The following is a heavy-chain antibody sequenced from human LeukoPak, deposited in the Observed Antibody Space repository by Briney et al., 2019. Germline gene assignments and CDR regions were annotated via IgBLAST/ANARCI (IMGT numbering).Heavy chain of an antibody. D-gene: IGHD1-26*01. CDR2: IYSGGST. V-gene: IGHV3-53*01. CDR3: ATSGNYYLKY. Sequence: GGSLRLSCAASGFTVSSSYMSWVRQAPGKGLEWVSVIYSGGSTYYADSVKGRFTISRDNSKNSLYLQMNSLRAEDTAIYYCATSGNYYLKYWGQGTLVTVSS. J-gene: IGHJ4*02. CDR1: GFTVSSSY.